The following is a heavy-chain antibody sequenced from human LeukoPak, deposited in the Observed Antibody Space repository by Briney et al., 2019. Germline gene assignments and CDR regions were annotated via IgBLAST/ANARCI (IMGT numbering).Heavy chain of an antibody. J-gene: IGHJ5*02. Sequence: GGSLRLSCAASGFTFSSYAMHWVRRAPGKGLEWVAVISYDGSNKYYADSVKGRFTISRDNSKNTLYLQMNSLGAEDTAVYYCAREVGYSSSWYPYNWFDPWGQGTLVTVSS. CDR1: GFTFSSYA. V-gene: IGHV3-30*04. D-gene: IGHD6-13*01. CDR3: AREVGYSSSWYPYNWFDP. CDR2: ISYDGSNK.